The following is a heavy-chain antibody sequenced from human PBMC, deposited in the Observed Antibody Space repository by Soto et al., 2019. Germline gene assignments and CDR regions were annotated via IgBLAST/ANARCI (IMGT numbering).Heavy chain of an antibody. CDR1: GFTFSSYA. CDR2: ISTSGTST. V-gene: IGHV3-23*01. J-gene: IGHJ4*02. CDR3: AKEGQGPITPSADD. Sequence: EVQLLESGGGLVQPGGSLRLSCAASGFTFSSYAMSWVRQAPGKGLEWVSAISTSGTSTYYADSVKGRFTISRDNSRNAMYLQMNSLRADDTAVYYCAKEGQGPITPSADDWGQGTPVTVSS. D-gene: IGHD3-16*01.